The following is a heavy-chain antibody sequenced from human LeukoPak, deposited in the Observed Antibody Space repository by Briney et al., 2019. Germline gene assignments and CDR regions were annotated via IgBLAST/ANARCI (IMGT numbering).Heavy chain of an antibody. V-gene: IGHV3-30-3*02. CDR3: AKSRGGYSYGYGDAFDI. Sequence: GGSLRLSCAASGFTFSSYAMHWVRQAPGKGLEWVAVISYDGSNKYYADSVKGRFTISRDNSKNTLYLQMNSLRAEDTAVYYCAKSRGGYSYGYGDAFDIWGQGTMVTVSS. D-gene: IGHD5-18*01. CDR2: ISYDGSNK. CDR1: GFTFSSYA. J-gene: IGHJ3*02.